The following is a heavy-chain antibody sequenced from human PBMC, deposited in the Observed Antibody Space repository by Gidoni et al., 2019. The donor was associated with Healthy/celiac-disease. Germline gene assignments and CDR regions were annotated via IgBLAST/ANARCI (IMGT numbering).Heavy chain of an antibody. J-gene: IGHJ6*02. CDR2: ISGSGGST. D-gene: IGHD6-19*01. Sequence: EVQLLESGGGLVQPGGSLRLSCAASGFPFSRYSMSWVRQAPGKGLEWVSAISGSGGSTYYADSVKGRFTISRDNSKNTLYLQMNSLRAEDTAVYYCAKDHVAGEYYYYYGMDVWGQGTTVTVSS. CDR3: AKDHVAGEYYYYYGMDV. V-gene: IGHV3-23*01. CDR1: GFPFSRYS.